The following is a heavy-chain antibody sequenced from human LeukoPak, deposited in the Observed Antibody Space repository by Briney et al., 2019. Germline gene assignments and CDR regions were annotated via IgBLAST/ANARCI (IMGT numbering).Heavy chain of an antibody. CDR1: GGTFSSYV. CDR2: IIPIFGTA. Sequence: GASVKVSCKASGGTFSSYVISWVRQAPGQGFEWMGGIIPIFGTANYAQKFQGRVTITADKSTSTAYMELSSLRSEDTAMYYCARGKRVATANNDVFDIWGQGTMVTVSS. D-gene: IGHD2-21*02. V-gene: IGHV1-69*06. J-gene: IGHJ3*02. CDR3: ARGKRVATANNDVFDI.